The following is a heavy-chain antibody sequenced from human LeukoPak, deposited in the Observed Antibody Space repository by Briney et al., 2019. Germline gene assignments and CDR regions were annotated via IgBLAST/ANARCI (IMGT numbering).Heavy chain of an antibody. CDR3: AKGVVPAAIRFYYFDY. CDR2: ISGSGGST. CDR1: GFTFSSYA. J-gene: IGHJ4*02. V-gene: IGHV3-23*01. D-gene: IGHD2-2*02. Sequence: PGGSLRLSCAASGFTFSSYAMSWVRQAPGKGLEWVSAISGSGGSTYYADSVKGRFTISRDNSKNTLYLQMNSLRAEDTAVYYCAKGVVPAAIRFYYFDYWGQGTLVTVSS.